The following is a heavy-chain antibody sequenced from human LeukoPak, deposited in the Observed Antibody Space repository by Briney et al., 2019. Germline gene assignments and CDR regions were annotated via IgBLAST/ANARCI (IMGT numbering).Heavy chain of an antibody. V-gene: IGHV2-70*01. CDR2: INWDDDK. D-gene: IGHD1-26*01. Sequence: SGPALFKPPQPLTLTCAFSGFSLSTSGMWVSWIRQPPGKALEWLALINWDDDKYYNTSLETRLTISKDTSKNQVVLTMTNMDPVDTATYYCARTLIVGSTTYYFDYWGRGTLVTVSS. J-gene: IGHJ4*02. CDR1: GFSLSTSGMW. CDR3: ARTLIVGSTTYYFDY.